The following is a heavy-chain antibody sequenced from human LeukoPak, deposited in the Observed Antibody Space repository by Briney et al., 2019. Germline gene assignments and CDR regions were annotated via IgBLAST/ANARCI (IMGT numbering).Heavy chain of an antibody. V-gene: IGHV4-39*01. CDR1: GGSISSSSYY. J-gene: IGHJ5*02. Sequence: SETLSLTCTVSGGSISSSSYYWGWIRQPPVKGLKWIGSIYDSGSTYYNPSLKSRVTISVDTSKNQFSLKLSSVTAADTAVYYCARGTGDGTYYYDSSGYDWFDPWGQGTLVTVSS. D-gene: IGHD3-22*01. CDR2: IYDSGST. CDR3: ARGTGDGTYYYDSSGYDWFDP.